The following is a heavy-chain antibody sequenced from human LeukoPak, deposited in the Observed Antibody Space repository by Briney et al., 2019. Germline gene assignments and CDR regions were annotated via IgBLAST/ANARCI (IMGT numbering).Heavy chain of an antibody. J-gene: IGHJ4*02. Sequence: PGGSLRLSCAASGFTFSSYSMNWVRQAPGKGLEWVSAISGSGGSTYYADSVKGRFTISRDNSKNTLYLQMNSLRAEDTAVYYCAKGGSSWYEVYYFDYWGQGTLVTVSS. CDR2: ISGSGGST. CDR1: GFTFSSYS. CDR3: AKGGSSWYEVYYFDY. D-gene: IGHD6-13*01. V-gene: IGHV3-23*01.